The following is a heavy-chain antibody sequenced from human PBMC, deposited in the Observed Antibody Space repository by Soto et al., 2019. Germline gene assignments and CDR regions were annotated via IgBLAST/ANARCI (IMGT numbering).Heavy chain of an antibody. CDR2: ISYEGSNK. V-gene: IGHV3-30*18. D-gene: IGHD6-19*01. CDR3: AKEAYARSGWYDY. CDR1: GFTFSSYG. J-gene: IGHJ4*02. Sequence: QVQLVESGGGVVQPGRSLRLSCAASGFTFSSYGMHWVRQAPGKGLEWVAVISYEGSNKYYADSGKGRFTISRDNSKNALYLKMNSLRAEDTAVYYCAKEAYARSGWYDYWGQGTLVTVSS.